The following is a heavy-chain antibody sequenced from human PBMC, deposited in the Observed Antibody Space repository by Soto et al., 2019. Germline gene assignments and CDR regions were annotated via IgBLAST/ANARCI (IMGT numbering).Heavy chain of an antibody. CDR2: INPNSGGT. Sequence: GASVKVSCKASGYTFTGYYMHCVRQAPGQGLEWMGWINPNSGGTNYAQKFQGWVTMTRDTSISTAYMELSRLRSDDTAVYYCARGSDSSYYYGMDVWGQGTTVTVSS. CDR1: GYTFTGYY. J-gene: IGHJ6*02. D-gene: IGHD3-3*01. CDR3: ARGSDSSYYYGMDV. V-gene: IGHV1-2*04.